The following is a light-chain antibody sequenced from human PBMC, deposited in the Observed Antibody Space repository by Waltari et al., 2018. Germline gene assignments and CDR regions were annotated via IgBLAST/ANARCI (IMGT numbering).Light chain of an antibody. V-gene: IGLV1-44*01. CDR3: AAWDDSLSGWV. Sequence: QSVLTQPPSASGTPGQRVTISCSGGSSNIENNALTWYRQLPGTAPKLLIYTNNQRPSGVPDRFSASKSGTSASLAISGLQSEDEAHYYCAAWDDSLSGWVFGGGTKLTVL. CDR1: SSNIENNA. J-gene: IGLJ3*02. CDR2: TNN.